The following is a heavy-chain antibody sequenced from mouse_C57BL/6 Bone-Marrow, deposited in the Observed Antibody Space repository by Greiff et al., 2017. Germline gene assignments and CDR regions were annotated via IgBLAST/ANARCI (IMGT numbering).Heavy chain of an antibody. Sequence: VQLQQSGPELVKPGASVKISCKASGYSFTGYYMNWVKQSPEKSLEWIGEINPSTGGTTYNQKFKAKATLTVDKSSSTAYMQLKSLTSEDSAVYYCSSADGNHRFAYWGQGTLVTVSA. CDR1: GYSFTGYY. CDR2: INPSTGGT. J-gene: IGHJ3*01. CDR3: SSADGNHRFAY. V-gene: IGHV1-42*01. D-gene: IGHD2-1*01.